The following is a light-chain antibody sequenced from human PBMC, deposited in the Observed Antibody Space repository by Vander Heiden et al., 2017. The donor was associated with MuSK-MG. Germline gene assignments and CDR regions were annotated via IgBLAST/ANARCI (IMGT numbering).Light chain of an antibody. Sequence: DIQMTQSPSSLSASVGDRVTITCRASQGISNSLAWYQQKPGKAPKILVYAASILESGVPSRLSGSGSGTDYTLTIMSQQPEDFATYYCQQDDSTPLTFGGGTRVELK. J-gene: IGKJ4*01. CDR3: QQDDSTPLT. CDR1: QGISNS. CDR2: AAS. V-gene: IGKV1-NL1*01.